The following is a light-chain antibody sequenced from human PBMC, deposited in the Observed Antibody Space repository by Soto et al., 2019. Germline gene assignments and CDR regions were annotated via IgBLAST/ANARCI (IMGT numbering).Light chain of an antibody. J-gene: IGLJ1*01. CDR3: SSYRSSSTGV. Sequence: QSALTQPASVSGSPVQSITISCTGTRSDVGGYNFVSWYQQHPGKAPKLMIYDVSNRPSGVSNRFSGSKSGNTASLTISGLQAEDEADYYCSSYRSSSTGVFGTGTKLTVL. CDR1: RSDVGGYNF. CDR2: DVS. V-gene: IGLV2-14*01.